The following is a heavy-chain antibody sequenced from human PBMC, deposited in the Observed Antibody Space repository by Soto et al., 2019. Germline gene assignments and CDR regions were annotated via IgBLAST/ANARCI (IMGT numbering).Heavy chain of an antibody. CDR2: INHSGST. V-gene: IGHV4-34*01. CDR3: ARAGMDV. CDR1: GASFRGYY. Sequence: LSLTCAVSGASFRGYYWSLIRQPPGKGLEWIGEINHSGSTNYNPSLKSRVTISVDTSKNQFSLKLSSVTAADTAVYYCARAGMDVWGQGTTVTVSS. J-gene: IGHJ6*02.